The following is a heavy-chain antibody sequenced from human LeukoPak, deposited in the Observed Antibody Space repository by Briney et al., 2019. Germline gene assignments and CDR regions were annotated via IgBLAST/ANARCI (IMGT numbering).Heavy chain of an antibody. V-gene: IGHV4-34*01. CDR1: GGSFSGYY. J-gene: IGHJ2*01. Sequence: SETLSLTCAVYGGSFSGYYCSWIRQPPGKGLEWIGDINHSGSTNYNPSLTSRVTISVDRPKNQFSLKLRSVTAADTAVYYCARGPPGYWYFDLWGRGTLVTVSS. CDR3: ARGPPGYWYFDL. CDR2: INHSGST.